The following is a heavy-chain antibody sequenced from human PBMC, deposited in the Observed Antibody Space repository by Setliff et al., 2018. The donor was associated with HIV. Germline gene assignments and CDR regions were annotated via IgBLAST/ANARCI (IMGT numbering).Heavy chain of an antibody. CDR2: IFYSGNS. J-gene: IGHJ4*02. D-gene: IGHD1-26*01. CDR1: GDSLTSGAYY. V-gene: IGHV4-31*03. Sequence: SETLSLTCTVSGDSLTSGAYYWNWVRQHPGKGLEWIGYIFYSGNSYYNPSLKSRVTISVDTSKNQFSLKLSSVTAADTAVYYCARVGDLGSTYYFDYWGQGALVTVSS. CDR3: ARVGDLGSTYYFDY.